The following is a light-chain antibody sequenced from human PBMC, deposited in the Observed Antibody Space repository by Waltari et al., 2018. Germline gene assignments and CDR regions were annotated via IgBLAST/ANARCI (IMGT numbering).Light chain of an antibody. Sequence: QSVLTQPPSASGTPGQRVTISCSGGSANIGSHTVFWYQQLPGSAPKLLIYANTKRPSGVPARFSASKSGSSASLAITGLQSEDEADYYCAAWDDSLSGLNWLFGGGTKLTVL. CDR2: ANT. J-gene: IGLJ3*02. CDR3: AAWDDSLSGLNWL. CDR1: SANIGSHT. V-gene: IGLV1-44*01.